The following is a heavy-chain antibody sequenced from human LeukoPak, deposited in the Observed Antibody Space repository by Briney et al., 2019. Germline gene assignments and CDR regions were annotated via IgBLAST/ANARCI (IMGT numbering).Heavy chain of an antibody. D-gene: IGHD3-9*01. V-gene: IGHV4-39*01. Sequence: SETLSLTCTVSGGSTSSSSYYWGWIRQPPGKGLEWIGSTYYSGSTYYNPSLKSRVTISVDTSKNQFSLKLSSVTAADTAVYYCASNDKAVLRYFDWLSKFDPWGQGTLVTVSS. CDR3: ASNDKAVLRYFDWLSKFDP. J-gene: IGHJ5*02. CDR2: TYYSGST. CDR1: GGSTSSSSYY.